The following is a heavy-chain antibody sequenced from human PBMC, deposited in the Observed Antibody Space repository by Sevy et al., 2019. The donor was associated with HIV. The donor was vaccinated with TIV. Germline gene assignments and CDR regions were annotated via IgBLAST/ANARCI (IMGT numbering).Heavy chain of an antibody. Sequence: SETLSLTCTVFGGSISAYYWSWIRQSPGKGLEYIGYIYYTGSTYYNPSLKSRVTISIDTSKNQFSLRLPSVTAADTAMYYCARASPVRSGDDSLNWFDPWGQGTLVTVSS. CDR1: GGSISAYY. CDR2: IYYTGST. V-gene: IGHV4-59*01. J-gene: IGHJ5*02. D-gene: IGHD5-12*01. CDR3: ARASPVRSGDDSLNWFDP.